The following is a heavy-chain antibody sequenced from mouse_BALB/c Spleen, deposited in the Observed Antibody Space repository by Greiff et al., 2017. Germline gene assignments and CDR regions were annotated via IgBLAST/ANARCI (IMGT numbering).Heavy chain of an antibody. J-gene: IGHJ4*01. Sequence: EVQLQQSGAELVRPGSSVKISCKTSGYTFTEYTMHWVKQSHGKSLEWIGGINPNNGGTSYNQKFKGKATLTVDKSSSTAYMELRSLTSEDSAVYYCAKGAYYRFYAMDDWGQGTSVTVSS. CDR2: INPNNGGT. V-gene: IGHV1-18*01. D-gene: IGHD2-14*01. CDR1: GYTFTEYT. CDR3: AKGAYYRFYAMDD.